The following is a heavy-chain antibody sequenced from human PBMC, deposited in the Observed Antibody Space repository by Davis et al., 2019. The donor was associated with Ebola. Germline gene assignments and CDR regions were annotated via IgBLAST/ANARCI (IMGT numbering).Heavy chain of an antibody. D-gene: IGHD6-19*01. J-gene: IGHJ4*02. CDR3: ARVVSGY. CDR2: IKQDGSEK. CDR1: GFTFSSYW. V-gene: IGHV3-7*03. Sequence: GESLKISCAASGFTFSSYWIGWVRQAPGKGLEWVANIKQDGSEKYYVDSVKGRFTISRDNAKNTLYLQMNSLRDEDTAVYYCARVVSGYWGQGLLVTVSS.